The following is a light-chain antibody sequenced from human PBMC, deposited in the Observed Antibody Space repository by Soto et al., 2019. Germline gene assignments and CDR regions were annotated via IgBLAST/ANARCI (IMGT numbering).Light chain of an antibody. CDR1: QSVSSN. J-gene: IGKJ4*01. CDR2: GAS. Sequence: EIVMTQSPATLSVSPGKRATLSCRASQSVSSNLAWYQQKPGQAPRLLIYGASTRATGIPARFSGSGSGTEFTLTISSLQSEDFTIYYCQQYNNWPLTFGGGTRVEIK. CDR3: QQYNNWPLT. V-gene: IGKV3-15*01.